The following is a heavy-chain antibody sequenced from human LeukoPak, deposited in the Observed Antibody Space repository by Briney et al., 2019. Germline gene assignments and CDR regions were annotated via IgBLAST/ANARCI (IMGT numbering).Heavy chain of an antibody. Sequence: ASVKVSCKASGYTFTSYYMHWVRQAPGQGLEWMGIINPSGGSTSYAQKFQGRVTMTRDTSTSTVYMELSSLRSEDTAVYYCARDLPVVPAAMWYYYMDVWGKGTTVTVSS. D-gene: IGHD2-2*01. V-gene: IGHV1-46*01. CDR3: ARDLPVVPAAMWYYYMDV. J-gene: IGHJ6*03. CDR2: INPSGGST. CDR1: GYTFTSYY.